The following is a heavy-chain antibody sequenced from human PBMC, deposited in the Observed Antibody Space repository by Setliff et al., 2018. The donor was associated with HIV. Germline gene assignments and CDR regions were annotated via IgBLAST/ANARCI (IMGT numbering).Heavy chain of an antibody. CDR1: GGSFSSGQYY. Sequence: SETLSLTCTVSGGSFSSGQYYWTWIRQPAGKGLEWIGHTHSSGSSRYNPSLESRVTISVDPSKNQFSLKLTSVTAADTAVYYCARFSTSSGGTFDYWGQGTLVTVSS. CDR2: THSSGSS. J-gene: IGHJ4*02. V-gene: IGHV4-61*09. CDR3: ARFSTSSGGTFDY. D-gene: IGHD6-6*01.